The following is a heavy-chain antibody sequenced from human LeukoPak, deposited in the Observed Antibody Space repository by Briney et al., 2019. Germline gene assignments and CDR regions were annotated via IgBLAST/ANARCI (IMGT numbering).Heavy chain of an antibody. V-gene: IGHV4-59*01. Sequence: SETLSLTCTVSGGSISTYYWNWIRQPPGKGLEWIGYIYYSGTTNYNPSLKSRLTISVDTSKNQFSLRLSSVTAADTAVYYCARDLIPAGMDVWGKGTTVTVSS. CDR1: GGSISTYY. CDR2: IYYSGTT. CDR3: ARDLIPAGMDV. D-gene: IGHD2-21*01. J-gene: IGHJ6*03.